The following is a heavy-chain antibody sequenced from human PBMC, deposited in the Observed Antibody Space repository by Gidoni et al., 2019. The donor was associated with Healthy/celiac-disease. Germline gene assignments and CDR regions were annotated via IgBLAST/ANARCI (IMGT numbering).Heavy chain of an antibody. CDR1: GFTFSSYG. V-gene: IGHV3-30*03. CDR3: ATYSNYYYYYYMDV. J-gene: IGHJ6*03. CDR2: ISYDGSNK. Sequence: QVQLVESGGGVVQPGRSLRLSCAASGFTFSSYGMHWVRQAPGKGLEWVAVISYDGSNKYYADSVKGRFTISRDNSKNTLYLQMNSLRAEDTAVYYCATYSNYYYYYYMDVWGKGTTVTVSS. D-gene: IGHD4-4*01.